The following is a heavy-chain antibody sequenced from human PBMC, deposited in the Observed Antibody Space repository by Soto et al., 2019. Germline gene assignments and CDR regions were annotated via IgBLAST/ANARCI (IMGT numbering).Heavy chain of an antibody. CDR2: IYVSRAS. V-gene: IGHV4-4*07. J-gene: IGHJ4*02. CDR3: ARERREEVGDGYDIDY. CDR1: GDSITNYY. Sequence: QVQLQESGPGLVRPSETLSLTCTVSGDSITNYYWSWIRHPAGKTLELIGRIYVSRASNYSPSPGGRVTISIDTSRNQFSLKMTSATDADTAVYYCARERREEVGDGYDIDYWGQGTLVTVSS. D-gene: IGHD5-12*01.